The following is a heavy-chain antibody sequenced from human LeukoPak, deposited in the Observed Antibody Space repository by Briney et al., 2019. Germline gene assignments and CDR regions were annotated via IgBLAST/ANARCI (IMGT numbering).Heavy chain of an antibody. CDR3: ARGRRNWYSSSPPRY. CDR1: GGSISSSSYY. Sequence: SETLSLTCTVSGGSISSSSYYWGWVRQPPGKGLEWIGSIYYSGSTYNNPSLKSRVTISVDTSKNQFSLKLSSVTAADTAVYYCARGRRNWYSSSPPRYWGQGTLVTVSS. D-gene: IGHD6-6*01. V-gene: IGHV4-39*01. J-gene: IGHJ4*02. CDR2: IYYSGST.